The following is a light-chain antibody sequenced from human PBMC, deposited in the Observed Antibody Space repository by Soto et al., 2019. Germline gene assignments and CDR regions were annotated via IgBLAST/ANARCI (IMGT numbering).Light chain of an antibody. V-gene: IGLV1-47*01. CDR1: YSNIGTNY. CDR3: TTWDDSLSASV. J-gene: IGLJ3*02. Sequence: QAVVTQPPSASGTPGQRVTISCSGSYSNIGTNYVHWYQHLPGTAPKLLINSNNERPSGVPDRFSGSKSGTSASLAISGLRSEDEADYYCTTWDDSLSASVFGGGTKLTVL. CDR2: SNN.